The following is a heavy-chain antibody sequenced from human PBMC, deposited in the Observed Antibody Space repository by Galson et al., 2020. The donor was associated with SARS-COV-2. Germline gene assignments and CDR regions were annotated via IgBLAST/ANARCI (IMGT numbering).Heavy chain of an antibody. D-gene: IGHD6-19*01. CDR3: ARFGGSGWFDY. J-gene: IGHJ4*02. CDR2: IKQDGSEK. Sequence: GGPLRLSCAASGFTFSSYWMSWVRQAPGKGLEWVANIKQDGSEKYYVDSVKGRFTISRDNAKNSLYLQMNSLRAEDTAVYYCARFGGSGWFDYWGQGTLVTVSS. V-gene: IGHV3-7*01. CDR1: GFTFSSYW.